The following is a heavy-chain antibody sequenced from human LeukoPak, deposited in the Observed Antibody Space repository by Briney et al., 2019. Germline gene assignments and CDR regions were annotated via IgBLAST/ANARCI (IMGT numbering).Heavy chain of an antibody. CDR3: AQLSPSRTRPPLESDYYYGMDV. V-gene: IGHV1-3*01. D-gene: IGHD1-7*01. J-gene: IGHJ6*02. CDR1: GYTFTSYA. CDR2: INAGNGNT. Sequence: ASVKVSCKASGYTFTSYAMHWVRQAPGQRLEWMGWINAGNGNTKYLQKFQGRVTITRDTSASTAYMELSSLRSEDTAVYYCAQLSPSRTRPPLESDYYYGMDVWGQGTTVTVSS.